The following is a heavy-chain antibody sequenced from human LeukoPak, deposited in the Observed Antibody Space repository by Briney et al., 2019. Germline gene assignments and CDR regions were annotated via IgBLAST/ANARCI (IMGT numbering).Heavy chain of an antibody. CDR3: ARGVDIVTTDY. Sequence: GGSLILSCAASGFPLSSNYMSWVRQAPGKGREWVSVIYSGGSTYYADSVKGRFTNSRDNSKNTLYLQMNSLRAEDTAVYYCARGVDIVTTDYWGQGTLVTVSS. D-gene: IGHD5-12*01. J-gene: IGHJ4*02. V-gene: IGHV3-66*01. CDR2: IYSGGST. CDR1: GFPLSSNY.